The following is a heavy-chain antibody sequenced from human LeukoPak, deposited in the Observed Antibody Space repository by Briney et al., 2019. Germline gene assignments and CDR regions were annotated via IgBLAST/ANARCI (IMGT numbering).Heavy chain of an antibody. CDR1: GFTFSSYA. J-gene: IGHJ4*02. Sequence: GGSLRLSCAASGFTFSSYAMHWVRQAPGKGLEWVAVISYDGSNKYYADPVKGRFTVSRDNAKNSLYLQMNSLRAEDTAVYYCARGPTYSSSWYTNCDYWGQGTLVTVSS. CDR2: ISYDGSNK. V-gene: IGHV3-30*04. D-gene: IGHD6-13*01. CDR3: ARGPTYSSSWYTNCDY.